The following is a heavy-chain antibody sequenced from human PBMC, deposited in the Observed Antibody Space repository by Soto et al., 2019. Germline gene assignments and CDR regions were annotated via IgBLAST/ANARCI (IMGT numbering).Heavy chain of an antibody. D-gene: IGHD3-10*01. V-gene: IGHV2-70*13. Sequence: SGPTLVNPPETLTLPCTFSGFSLTSPGMCVSWIRQSPGKALEWLALIERDDDDKYYSTPLKTRLTISKDTRKNQVVLTMANMEPADTATYYCARSVRGPRRFNGMDVWGQGTTVTVS. J-gene: IGHJ6*02. CDR2: IERDDDDK. CDR1: GFSLTSPGMC. CDR3: ARSVRGPRRFNGMDV.